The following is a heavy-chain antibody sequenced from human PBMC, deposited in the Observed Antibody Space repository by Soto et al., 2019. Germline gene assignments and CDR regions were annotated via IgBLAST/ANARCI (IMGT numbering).Heavy chain of an antibody. D-gene: IGHD2-15*01. J-gene: IGHJ1*01. V-gene: IGHV3-23*01. CDR3: AKDLRDIVVVVGATLD. CDR1: GFTFSSYA. Sequence: EVQLLESGGGLVQPGGSLRLSCAASGFTFSSYAMSWVRQAPGKGLEWVSVISGSGDSTYYADSVKGRFTISRDSSKNTMYLKMNSLRAEDTAVYYCAKDLRDIVVVVGATLDWGQGTPVTVSS. CDR2: ISGSGDST.